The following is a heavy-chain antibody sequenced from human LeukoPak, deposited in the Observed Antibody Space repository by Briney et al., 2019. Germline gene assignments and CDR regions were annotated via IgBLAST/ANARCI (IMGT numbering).Heavy chain of an antibody. V-gene: IGHV3-64*01. Sequence: GGSLRLSCAASGFTFNSYSMHWVRQAPGKGLEYVSAISSNGGSTYYASSVKGRFTISRDNSRNTLYLQMGSLRAEDMAVYYCARVAARVSLDYWGQGTLVTVSS. CDR3: ARVAARVSLDY. D-gene: IGHD2-15*01. CDR1: GFTFNSYS. J-gene: IGHJ4*02. CDR2: ISSNGGST.